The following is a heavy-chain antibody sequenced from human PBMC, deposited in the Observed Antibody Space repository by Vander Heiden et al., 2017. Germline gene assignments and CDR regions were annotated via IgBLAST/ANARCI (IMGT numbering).Heavy chain of an antibody. CDR3: ARGLRGYYYGMDV. Sequence: QVQLKQWGAGRLKPSETPSLTCAVDGGSFSGDYWSWIRQPPGEGLGWIGEINHSGSTNYNPSLKSRFTISVDTSKNQFSLKLSSVTAADTAVYYCARGLRGYYYGMDVWGQGTTVTVSS. CDR1: GGSFSGDY. CDR2: INHSGST. J-gene: IGHJ6*02. V-gene: IGHV4-34*01. D-gene: IGHD3-10*01.